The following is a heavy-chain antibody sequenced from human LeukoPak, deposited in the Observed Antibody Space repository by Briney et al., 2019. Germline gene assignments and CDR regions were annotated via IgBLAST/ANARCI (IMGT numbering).Heavy chain of an antibody. V-gene: IGHV3-23*01. CDR1: GFTFSSYA. D-gene: IGHD3-3*01. CDR3: ANSRPPPSYYDFWSGYYSGPYGMDV. Sequence: QSGGSLRLSCAVSGFTFSSYAMSWVRQAPGKGLEWVSAISGSGGSTYYADSVKGRFTISRDNSKNTLYLQMNSLRAEDTAVYYCANSRPPPSYYDFWSGYYSGPYGMDVWGQGTTVTVSS. J-gene: IGHJ6*02. CDR2: ISGSGGST.